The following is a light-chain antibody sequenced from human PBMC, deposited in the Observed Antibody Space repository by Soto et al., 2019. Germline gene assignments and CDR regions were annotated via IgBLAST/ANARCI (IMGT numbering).Light chain of an antibody. Sequence: DIVMTQSPDSLAVSLGERATINCKSSQSVLYSSNNKNYLAWYQQKPGQPPKLLIYWASTRESGVPDRFSGSGSGTDLTLTISSLQAEDVAVYYCQQDYSTTWTFGQGTKVEIK. J-gene: IGKJ1*01. CDR1: QSVLYSSNNKNY. V-gene: IGKV4-1*01. CDR2: WAS. CDR3: QQDYSTTWT.